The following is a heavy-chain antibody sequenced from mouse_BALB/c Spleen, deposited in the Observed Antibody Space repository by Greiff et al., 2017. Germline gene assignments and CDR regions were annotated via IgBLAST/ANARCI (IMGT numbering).Heavy chain of an antibody. CDR3: ARSTMITGWYFDV. J-gene: IGHJ1*01. Sequence: EVKLMASGPGLVKPSQSLSLTCSVTGYSITSGYYWNWIRQFPGNKLEWMGYISYDGSNNYNPSLKNRISITRDTSKNQFFLKLNSVTTEDTATYYCARSTMITGWYFDVWGAGTTVTVSS. V-gene: IGHV3-6*02. CDR2: ISYDGSN. CDR1: GYSITSGYY. D-gene: IGHD2-4*01.